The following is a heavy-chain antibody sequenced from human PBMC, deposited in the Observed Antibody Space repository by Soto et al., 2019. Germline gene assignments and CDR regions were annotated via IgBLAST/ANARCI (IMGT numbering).Heavy chain of an antibody. J-gene: IGHJ3*02. V-gene: IGHV4-30-2*01. D-gene: IGHD3-22*01. CDR3: AIVKPLTLTSADSYDISGGAFGI. CDR1: GGSISSGGYS. CDR2: IYHSGST. Sequence: SETLSLTCAVSGGSISSGGYSWSWIRQPPGKCVEWIGYIYHSGSTYYNPSLKSLGTISVDRSKNQFSMKLSSVTAADTAVYYCAIVKPLTLTSADSYDISGGAFGIWGRGTMVTVS.